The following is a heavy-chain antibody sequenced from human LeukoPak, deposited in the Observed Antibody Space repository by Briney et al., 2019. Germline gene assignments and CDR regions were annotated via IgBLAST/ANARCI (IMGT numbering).Heavy chain of an antibody. CDR2: IIPIFGTA. V-gene: IGHV1-69*13. CDR1: SYTFTSYG. D-gene: IGHD5-18*01. CDR3: AVLDTAMVEGGVDY. Sequence: SVKVSCKASSYTFTSYGISWVRQAPGQGLEWMGGIIPIFGTANYAQKFQGRVTITADESTSTAYMELSSLRSEDTAVYYCAVLDTAMVEGGVDYWGQGTLVTVSS. J-gene: IGHJ4*02.